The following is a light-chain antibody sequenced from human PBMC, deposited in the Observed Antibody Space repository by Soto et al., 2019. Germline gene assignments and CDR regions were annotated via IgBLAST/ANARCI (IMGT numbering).Light chain of an antibody. CDR3: QQYNNWPPWT. Sequence: EIVMTQSPVTLSVSPGGGATLSCRASQSAGTNLAWYQQQPGQPPRLLIYGASIRATGVPGRFSGSGSGTEFTLTISSLQSEDFAVYYCQQYNNWPPWTFGQGTKVEIK. CDR2: GAS. CDR1: QSAGTN. J-gene: IGKJ1*01. V-gene: IGKV3-15*01.